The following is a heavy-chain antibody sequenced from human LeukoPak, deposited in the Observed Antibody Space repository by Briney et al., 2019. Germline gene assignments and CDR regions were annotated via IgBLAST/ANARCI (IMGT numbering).Heavy chain of an antibody. D-gene: IGHD3-9*01. CDR2: IDYDSSHI. V-gene: IGHV3-21*01. J-gene: IGHJ4*02. CDR3: ARDPLRYLRVGHYDY. CDR1: GFTFSNSA. Sequence: GGSLRLSCAASGFTFSNSAMNWVRQVPGKGLEWISSIDYDSSHIYYAASVRGRFTISRDNARNSVYLQMNSLRVEDTAVYYCARDPLRYLRVGHYDYWGQGTLVAVSS.